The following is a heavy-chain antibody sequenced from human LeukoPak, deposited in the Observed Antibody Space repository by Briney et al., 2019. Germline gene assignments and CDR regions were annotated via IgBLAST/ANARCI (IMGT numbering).Heavy chain of an antibody. CDR3: ARGFEGVAGWFDP. D-gene: IGHD3-16*01. Sequence: SETLSLTCTVSGGSINGYYWSWIRQPPGKAPEWIGYISHRGSTKYNLSLKSRVTMSVDTSKNQLSLKLTSVIAADTAMYYCARGFEGVAGWFDPWGQGTLVTVYS. CDR2: ISHRGST. V-gene: IGHV4-59*01. CDR1: GGSINGYY. J-gene: IGHJ5*02.